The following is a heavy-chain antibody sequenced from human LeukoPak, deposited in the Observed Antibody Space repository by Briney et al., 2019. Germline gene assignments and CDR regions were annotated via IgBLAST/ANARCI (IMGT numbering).Heavy chain of an antibody. CDR2: LNPNSGGT. D-gene: IGHD6-13*01. V-gene: IGHV1-2*02. J-gene: IGHJ4*02. Sequence: ASVKVSCKTSGYTFTAYYIHWVRQAPGQGLEWVGWLNPNSGGTKYGRNFQGRVTMTGDTSISTAYMELSRLRSDDTAVYYCARGHDSSSLYSPHDYWGQGTLVTVSS. CDR1: GYTFTAYY. CDR3: ARGHDSSSLYSPHDY.